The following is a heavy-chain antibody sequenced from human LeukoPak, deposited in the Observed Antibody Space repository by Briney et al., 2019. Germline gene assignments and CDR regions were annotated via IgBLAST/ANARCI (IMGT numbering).Heavy chain of an antibody. V-gene: IGHV3-74*03. Sequence: QPGGSLRLSCAASGFILSNYWMHWVRQAPGKGLVWVSRVNNDGSSTTYADSVKGRFTISRDNATNTLYLQMNSLRAEDTAVYYCAKGGLRVTDYWGQGTLVTVSS. CDR1: GFILSNYW. CDR2: VNNDGSST. D-gene: IGHD5/OR15-5a*01. J-gene: IGHJ4*02. CDR3: AKGGLRVTDY.